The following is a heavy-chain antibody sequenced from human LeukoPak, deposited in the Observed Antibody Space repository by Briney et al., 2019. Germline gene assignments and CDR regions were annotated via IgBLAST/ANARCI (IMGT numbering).Heavy chain of an antibody. D-gene: IGHD6-13*01. CDR3: SKSIGVGSWPRVFDY. Sequence: GGSLRLSCAGSGFTFRSYSMDWFRQAPGKGLEWVSYISTSDSTIYNADSVKGRSTISRDNAKNSLYLQLKILRPEDTAVYYCSKSIGVGSWPRVFDYWGQGTLVTVSS. J-gene: IGHJ4*02. CDR1: GFTFRSYS. V-gene: IGHV3-48*04. CDR2: ISTSDSTI.